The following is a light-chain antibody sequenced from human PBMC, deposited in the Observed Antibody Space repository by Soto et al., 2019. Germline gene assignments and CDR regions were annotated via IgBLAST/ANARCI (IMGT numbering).Light chain of an antibody. CDR3: CAYVNSRSYV. J-gene: IGLJ1*01. CDR1: SSDVGGYNF. CDR2: EGS. Sequence: QSVLTQPASVFGSPGQSITFPCTGTSSDVGGYNFVSWYQQHPGKAPKLIIYEGSRRPSGVSSRFSGSKSGNTASLTISGLQAEDEADYYCCAYVNSRSYVFGSGTKVTVL. V-gene: IGLV2-23*01.